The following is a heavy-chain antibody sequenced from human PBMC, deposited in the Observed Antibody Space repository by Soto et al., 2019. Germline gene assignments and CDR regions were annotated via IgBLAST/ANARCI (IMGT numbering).Heavy chain of an antibody. J-gene: IGHJ6*02. D-gene: IGHD2-2*01. Sequence: QVQLVQSGAEVKKPGSSVKVSCKASGGTFSSYAISWVRQAPGQGLEWMGGIIPIFGTANYAQKFQGRVTITADVSTSTAYMELSSLRSEDTAVDYCASKADIVVVPAAKPLYYYYYGMDVWGQGTKVTVSS. CDR2: IIPIFGTA. CDR3: ASKADIVVVPAAKPLYYYYYGMDV. CDR1: GGTFSSYA. V-gene: IGHV1-69*01.